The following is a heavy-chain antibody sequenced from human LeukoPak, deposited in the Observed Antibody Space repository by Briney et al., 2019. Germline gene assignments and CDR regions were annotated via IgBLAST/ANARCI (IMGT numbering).Heavy chain of an antibody. V-gene: IGHV1-2*06. CDR2: INPNSGGT. CDR3: ARGSSWYDYYYYMDV. J-gene: IGHJ6*03. Sequence: GASVKVSCKASGYTFTGYYMHWVRQAPGQGLEWMGRINPNSGGTNYAQKFQGRVTMTRGTSISTAYMELSRLRSDDTAVYYCARGSSWYDYYYYMDVWGKGTTVTVSS. D-gene: IGHD6-13*01. CDR1: GYTFTGYY.